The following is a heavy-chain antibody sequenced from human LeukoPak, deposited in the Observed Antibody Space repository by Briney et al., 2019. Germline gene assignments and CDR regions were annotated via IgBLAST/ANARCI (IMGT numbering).Heavy chain of an antibody. D-gene: IGHD5-12*01. CDR3: AKDQLWWLRSYYFDY. V-gene: IGHV3-23*01. CDR2: ISGSGGST. J-gene: IGHJ4*02. CDR1: GFTLSSYA. Sequence: GGSLRLSCAASGFTLSSYAMSWVRQAPGKGLEWVSAISGSGGSTYYADSVKGRFTISRDNSKNTLYLQMNSLRAEDTAVYYCAKDQLWWLRSYYFDYWGQGTLVTVSS.